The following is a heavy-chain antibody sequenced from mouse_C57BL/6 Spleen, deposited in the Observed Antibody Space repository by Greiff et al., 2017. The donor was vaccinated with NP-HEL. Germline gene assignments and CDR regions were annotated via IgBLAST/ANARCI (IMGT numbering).Heavy chain of an antibody. CDR1: GYTFTSYW. CDR2: IDPSDSYT. J-gene: IGHJ3*01. V-gene: IGHV1-69*01. CDR3: ARGDYGSKGGFAY. Sequence: VQLQQPGAELVMPGASVKLSCKASGYTFTSYWMHWVKQRPGQGLEWIGEIDPSDSYTNYNQKFKGKSTLTVDKSSSTAYMQLSSLTSEDSAVYYCARGDYGSKGGFAYWGQGTLVTVSA. D-gene: IGHD1-1*01.